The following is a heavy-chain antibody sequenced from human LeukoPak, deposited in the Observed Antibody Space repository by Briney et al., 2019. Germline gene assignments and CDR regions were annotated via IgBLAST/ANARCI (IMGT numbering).Heavy chain of an antibody. CDR1: GYTFTSYG. Sequence: ASVKVSCKASGYTFTSYGISWVRQAPGQGLEWMGWISAYNGNTNYAQKLQGRVTMTTDTSTSTAYMELRSLRSDDTAVYYCARSYGSGSNYYGMDVWGQGTTVTVSS. J-gene: IGHJ6*02. CDR2: ISAYNGNT. D-gene: IGHD3-10*01. CDR3: ARSYGSGSNYYGMDV. V-gene: IGHV1-18*01.